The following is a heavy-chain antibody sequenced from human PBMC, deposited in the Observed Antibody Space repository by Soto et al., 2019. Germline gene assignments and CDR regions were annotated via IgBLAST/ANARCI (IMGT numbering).Heavy chain of an antibody. V-gene: IGHV3-13*05. Sequence: VGSLRLSCAASGFTFSSYDMHWVRQATGKGLEWVSAIGTAGDPYYPGSVKGRFTISRENAKNSLYLQMNSLRAGDTAVYYCARGAPHCSSTSCYYGMDVGGQGTTVTVSS. D-gene: IGHD2-2*01. CDR2: IGTAGDP. CDR1: GFTFSSYD. J-gene: IGHJ6*02. CDR3: ARGAPHCSSTSCYYGMDV.